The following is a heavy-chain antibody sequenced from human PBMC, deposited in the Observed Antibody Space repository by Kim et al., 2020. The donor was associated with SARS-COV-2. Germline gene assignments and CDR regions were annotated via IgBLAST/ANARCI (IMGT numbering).Heavy chain of an antibody. Sequence: GGSLRLSCAASGFTFSSYWMSWVRQAPGKGLEWVANIKQDGSEKYYVDSVKGRFTISRDNAKNSLYLQMNSLRAEDTAVYYCARSPSITIFGVVINYYFDYWGQGTLVTVSS. CDR1: GFTFSSYW. D-gene: IGHD3-3*01. CDR2: IKQDGSEK. J-gene: IGHJ4*02. V-gene: IGHV3-7*01. CDR3: ARSPSITIFGVVINYYFDY.